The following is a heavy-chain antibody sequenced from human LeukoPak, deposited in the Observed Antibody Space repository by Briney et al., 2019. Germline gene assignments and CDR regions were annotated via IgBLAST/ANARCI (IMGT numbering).Heavy chain of an antibody. CDR2: INPNSGDT. CDR3: ARGAAAASNWFDP. D-gene: IGHD6-13*01. CDR1: GYTFTGYY. Sequence: GASVKVSCKASGYTFTGYYMHWVRQAPRQGLEWMGRINPNSGDTNYAQKFQGNVTMTRDTSISTAHMELSRLRSDDTAVYYCARGAAAASNWFDPWGQGTLVTVSS. V-gene: IGHV1-2*06. J-gene: IGHJ5*02.